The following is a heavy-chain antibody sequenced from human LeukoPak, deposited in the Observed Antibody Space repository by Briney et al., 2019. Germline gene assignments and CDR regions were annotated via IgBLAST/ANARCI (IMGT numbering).Heavy chain of an antibody. V-gene: IGHV4-4*02. CDR1: GGSISSSNW. CDR2: IYHSGST. CDR3: ARRVGPDYYGSGSYYNAHFDY. Sequence: SSGTLSLTCAVSGGSISSSNWWSWVRQPPGKGLEWIGEIYHSGSTNYNPSLKSRVTISVDKSKNQFSLKLSSVTAADTAVYYCARRVGPDYYGSGSYYNAHFDYWGQGTLVTVSS. J-gene: IGHJ4*02. D-gene: IGHD3-10*01.